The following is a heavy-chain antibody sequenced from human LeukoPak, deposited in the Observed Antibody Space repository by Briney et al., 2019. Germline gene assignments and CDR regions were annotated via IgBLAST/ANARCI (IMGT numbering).Heavy chain of an antibody. D-gene: IGHD1-26*01. CDR1: GASISSSNW. Sequence: SGTLSLTCAVSGASISSSNWWSWVRQPPGKGLEWIGEIYHSGSTNYNPSLKSRVTISVDTSKNQFSLNLRSVTAADTAVYYCASPRPGATAYYFDYWGQGTLVTVSS. CDR3: ASPRPGATAYYFDY. J-gene: IGHJ4*02. CDR2: IYHSGST. V-gene: IGHV4-4*02.